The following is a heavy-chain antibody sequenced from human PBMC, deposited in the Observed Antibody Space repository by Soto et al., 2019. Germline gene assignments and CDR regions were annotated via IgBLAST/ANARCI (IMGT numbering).Heavy chain of an antibody. CDR2: IYYSGST. V-gene: IGHV4-31*03. D-gene: IGHD6-13*01. CDR1: GGSISSGNYY. CDR3: ARVFSDSSSFFDP. J-gene: IGHJ5*02. Sequence: QVQLQESGPGLVKPSQTLSLTCTVSGGSISSGNYYWSWIRQHPGKGLEWIGYIYYSGSTSYNPSLKSRVTISVDTSKNHFSLKLSSVTAADTAVYYCARVFSDSSSFFDPWGQRTLVTVSS.